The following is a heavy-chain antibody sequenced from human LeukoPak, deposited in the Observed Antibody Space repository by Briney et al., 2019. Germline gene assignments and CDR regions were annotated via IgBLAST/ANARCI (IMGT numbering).Heavy chain of an antibody. CDR3: AKYDYGSGSSHQDY. V-gene: IGHV3-23*01. CDR1: GFTFSSYA. Sequence: GGSLRLSCAASGFTFSSYAMSWVRQAPGKGLEWVSAISGSGGRTYYADSVKGRFTISRDNSKNTLYLQMNSLRAEDTAVYYCAKYDYGSGSSHQDYWGQGTLVTVSS. J-gene: IGHJ4*02. CDR2: ISGSGGRT. D-gene: IGHD3-10*01.